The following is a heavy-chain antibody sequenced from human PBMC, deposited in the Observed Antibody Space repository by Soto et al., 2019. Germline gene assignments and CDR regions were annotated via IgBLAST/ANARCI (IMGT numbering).Heavy chain of an antibody. CDR1: GFTFSSYS. V-gene: IGHV3-21*01. CDR3: ASGTSDSSSWYRYYYYYGMDV. CDR2: ISSSSSYI. Sequence: KAGGSLRPSCAASGFTFSSYSMNWVRQAPGKGLEWVSSISSSSSYIYYADSVKGRFTISRDNAKNSLYLQMNSLRAEDTAVYYCASGTSDSSSWYRYYYYYGMDVWGQGTPVTVYS. J-gene: IGHJ6*02. D-gene: IGHD6-13*01.